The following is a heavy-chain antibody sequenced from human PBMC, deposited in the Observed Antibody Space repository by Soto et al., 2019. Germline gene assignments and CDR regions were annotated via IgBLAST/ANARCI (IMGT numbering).Heavy chain of an antibody. CDR3: AKAYYDRSGYAIDP. Sequence: PGESLKISCKGSGYSFTNYWIGWVRQMPGKGLEWMGSINYNPSLKSRVTISVDTSNSQFSLKLSSVTAADTAVYYCAKAYYDRSGYAIDPWGQGTLVTVSS. J-gene: IGHJ5*02. CDR1: GYSFTNYW. D-gene: IGHD3-22*01. V-gene: IGHV5-51*01. CDR2: IN.